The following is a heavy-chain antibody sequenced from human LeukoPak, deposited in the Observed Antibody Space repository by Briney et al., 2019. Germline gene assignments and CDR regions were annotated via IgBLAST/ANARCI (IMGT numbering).Heavy chain of an antibody. CDR1: GFAFSSYN. CDR2: IGSSGSPT. CDR3: ARTTLDFDY. J-gene: IGHJ4*02. Sequence: GGSLRLSCAASGFAFSSYNMNWVRQAPGKGLEWISYIGSSGSPTHYADSVKGRFTISRDNAKNSLYLQMNSLRAEDTAVYYCARTTLDFDYWGQGTLVTVSS. V-gene: IGHV3-48*04. D-gene: IGHD1-14*01.